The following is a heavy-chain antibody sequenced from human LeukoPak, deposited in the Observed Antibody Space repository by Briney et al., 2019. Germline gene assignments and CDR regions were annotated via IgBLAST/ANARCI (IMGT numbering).Heavy chain of an antibody. Sequence: GGSLRLPCAAAGFSLSSNSMNWVRQAPGKGLEWVSYISSSSSTIFYADSVKGRFTVSRDNANNSLYLQMNSLRDEDTAVYYCARDDNWAFDIWGQGTKVTVSS. CDR1: GFSLSSNS. V-gene: IGHV3-48*02. J-gene: IGHJ3*02. D-gene: IGHD3-16*01. CDR3: ARDDNWAFDI. CDR2: ISSSSSTI.